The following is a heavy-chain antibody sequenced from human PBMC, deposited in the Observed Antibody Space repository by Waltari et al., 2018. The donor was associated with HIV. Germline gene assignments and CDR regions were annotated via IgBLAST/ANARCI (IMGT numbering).Heavy chain of an antibody. Sequence: QVQLVQSGAEVKKPGSSVKVSCKGSGGTFSSYAISWVRQAPGQGVEWRGGIIPIFGTANYAQKFQGRVTITTDESTSTAYMELSSLRSEDTAVYYCARGHSGSSDDAFDIWGQGTMVTVSS. CDR2: IIPIFGTA. CDR3: ARGHSGSSDDAFDI. CDR1: GGTFSSYA. V-gene: IGHV1-69*05. D-gene: IGHD1-26*01. J-gene: IGHJ3*02.